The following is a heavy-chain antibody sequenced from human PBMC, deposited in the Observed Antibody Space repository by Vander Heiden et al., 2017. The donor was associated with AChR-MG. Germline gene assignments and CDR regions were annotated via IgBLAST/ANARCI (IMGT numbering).Heavy chain of an antibody. Sequence: VQLVASGVLAKKTGASLKRPRTASGDSFTRHWLAAVPQMPGDGPEWLGVIYPGDSDTGYSPYFQGQVTISADNSISTAYLQWSSLEASDTAVYYCARHAGEWRQLISHRYDYWGQGTLVTVSP. V-gene: IGHV5-51*01. CDR1: GDSFTRHW. CDR2: IYPGDSDT. J-gene: IGHJ4*02. D-gene: IGHD7-27*01. CDR3: ARHAGEWRQLISHRYDY.